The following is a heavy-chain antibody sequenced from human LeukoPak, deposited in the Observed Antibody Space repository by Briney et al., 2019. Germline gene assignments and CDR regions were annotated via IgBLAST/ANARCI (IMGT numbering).Heavy chain of an antibody. D-gene: IGHD5-18*01. Sequence: GSSVKVSCKASGGTFSSYTISWLRQAPGQGLEWMGRIIPILGIANYAQKFQGRVTITADKSTSTAYMELSSLRSEDTAVYYCASRYSYGTPAYFDYWGQGTLVTVPS. CDR1: GGTFSSYT. CDR2: IIPILGIA. J-gene: IGHJ4*01. V-gene: IGHV1-69*02. CDR3: ASRYSYGTPAYFDY.